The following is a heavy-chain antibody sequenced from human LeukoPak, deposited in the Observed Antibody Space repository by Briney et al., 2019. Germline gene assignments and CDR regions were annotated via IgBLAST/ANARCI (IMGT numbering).Heavy chain of an antibody. Sequence: PGGSLRLSCAASGFTVSSNYMSWVRQAPGKGLEWVSVIYSGGSTYYADSVKGRFTTSRDNSKNTLYLQMNSLRAEDTAVYYCAKDSLSQYCSSTSCRFDYWGQGTLVTVSS. V-gene: IGHV3-53*01. D-gene: IGHD2-2*01. CDR2: IYSGGST. J-gene: IGHJ4*02. CDR3: AKDSLSQYCSSTSCRFDY. CDR1: GFTVSSNY.